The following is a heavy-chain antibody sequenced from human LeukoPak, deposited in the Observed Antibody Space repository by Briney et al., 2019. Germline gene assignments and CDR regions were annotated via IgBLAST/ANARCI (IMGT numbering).Heavy chain of an antibody. Sequence: ASVKVSFKASGYTFTSYYIHWVRQAPGQGLEWMGIINPSGGSTSHAQKFQGRVTISVDTSKNQFSLKLNSVTAADTAVYYCARQGLILGAGEGDFDYWGQGTLVTVSS. CDR1: GYTFTSYY. J-gene: IGHJ4*02. CDR2: INPSGGST. V-gene: IGHV1-46*01. D-gene: IGHD1-26*01. CDR3: ARQGLILGAGEGDFDY.